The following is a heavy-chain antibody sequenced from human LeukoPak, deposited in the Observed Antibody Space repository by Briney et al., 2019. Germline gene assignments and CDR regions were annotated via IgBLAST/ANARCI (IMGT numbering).Heavy chain of an antibody. J-gene: IGHJ4*02. CDR3: ARHDAAESPPILFDY. CDR1: GGSISSSSYY. Sequence: SETLSLTCTVSGGSISSSSYYWGWIRQPPGKGLGWIGSIYYSRSTYYNPPLKSRVTISVDTSKNQFSLKLSSVTAADTAVYYCARHDAAESPPILFDYWGQGTLVTVSS. CDR2: IYYSRST. V-gene: IGHV4-39*01. D-gene: IGHD6-13*01.